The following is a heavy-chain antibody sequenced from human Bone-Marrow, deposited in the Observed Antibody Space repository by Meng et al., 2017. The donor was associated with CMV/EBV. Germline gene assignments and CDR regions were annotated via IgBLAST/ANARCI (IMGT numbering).Heavy chain of an antibody. D-gene: IGHD6-6*01. J-gene: IGHJ6*01. Sequence: GSLRLSCTVSGGSISNTGYYWGWIRQPPGKGLEWIGSIYYSGSTYYNPSLKSRVTISVDTSKNQFSLKLSSVTAADTAVYYCARDEQLVNSVYYYYYGMAVWGPGTTVTGSS. V-gene: IGHV4-39*07. CDR3: ARDEQLVNSVYYYYYGMAV. CDR2: IYYSGST. CDR1: GGSISNTGYY.